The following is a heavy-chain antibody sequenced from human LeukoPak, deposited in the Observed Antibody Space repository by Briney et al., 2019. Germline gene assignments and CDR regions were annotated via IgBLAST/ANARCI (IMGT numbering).Heavy chain of an antibody. Sequence: QPGGSLRLSCAASGFTFSSYWMSWVRQAPGKGLEWVANIKQDGSEKYYVDSVKGRFTISRDNAKNSLYLQMNSLRAEDTAVYYCARDSVYYDFWSGYYPHDYWGQGTLVTVSS. J-gene: IGHJ4*02. CDR1: GFTFSSYW. CDR3: ARDSVYYDFWSGYYPHDY. V-gene: IGHV3-7*01. CDR2: IKQDGSEK. D-gene: IGHD3-3*01.